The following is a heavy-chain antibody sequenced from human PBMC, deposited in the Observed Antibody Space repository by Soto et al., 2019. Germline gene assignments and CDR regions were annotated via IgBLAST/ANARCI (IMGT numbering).Heavy chain of an antibody. D-gene: IGHD6-6*01. CDR1: GFTFSSYD. Sequence: GGSLRLSCAASGFTFSSYDMHWVRQATGKGLEWVSAIGTAGDTYYPGSVKGRFTISRENAKNSLYLQMNSLRAGDTAVYYCARGSGSSYHYGMDVWGQGTTVTVSS. V-gene: IGHV3-13*01. J-gene: IGHJ6*02. CDR3: ARGSGSSYHYGMDV. CDR2: IGTAGDT.